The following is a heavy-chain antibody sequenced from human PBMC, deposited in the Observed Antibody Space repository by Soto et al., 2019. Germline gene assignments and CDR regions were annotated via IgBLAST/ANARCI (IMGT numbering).Heavy chain of an antibody. CDR2: IYSGHTT. V-gene: IGHV3-53*01. J-gene: IGHJ4*02. Sequence: EVQLVESGGGLIQPGGSLRLSCVASGFIVSSNQMSWVRQAPGKGLERVTVIYSGHTTYYADSVEGRFTISRDDSKNTLYLQMNSLGVEDTAVYYCVRGPSDHKLRLLEWPYGVYWGQGAVVSVSS. D-gene: IGHD3-3*01. CDR3: VRGPSDHKLRLLEWPYGVY. CDR1: GFIVSSNQ.